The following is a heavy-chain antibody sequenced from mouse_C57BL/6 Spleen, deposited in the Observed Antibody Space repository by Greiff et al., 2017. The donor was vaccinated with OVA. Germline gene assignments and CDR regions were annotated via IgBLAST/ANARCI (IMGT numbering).Heavy chain of an antibody. CDR3: ARSYGTPSDY. J-gene: IGHJ2*01. D-gene: IGHD1-1*01. V-gene: IGHV1-50*01. Sequence: QVQLQQPGAELVKPGASVKLSCKASGYTFTSYWMQWVKQRPGQGLEWIGEIDPSDSYTNSNQKFKGKATLTVDTSSSTAYMQLSSLTSEDSAVYYCARSYGTPSDYWGQGTTLTVSS. CDR2: IDPSDSYT. CDR1: GYTFTSYW.